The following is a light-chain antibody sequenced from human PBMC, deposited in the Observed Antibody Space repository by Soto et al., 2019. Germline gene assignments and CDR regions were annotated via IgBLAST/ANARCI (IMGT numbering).Light chain of an antibody. CDR3: HQSYRTPIT. Sequence: DIQMTQSPSSLSASVGDRVTITCRTSQSINSYLNWYQQKPGKTPKLLIYAASSLQSGVPSRFSGRGSGTDFTLTISSLQPEDFATYYCHQSYRTPITLGQGTRLEIK. V-gene: IGKV1-39*01. J-gene: IGKJ5*01. CDR1: QSINSY. CDR2: AAS.